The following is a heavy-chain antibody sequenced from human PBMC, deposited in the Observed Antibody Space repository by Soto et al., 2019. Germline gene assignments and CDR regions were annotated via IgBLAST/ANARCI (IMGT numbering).Heavy chain of an antibody. Sequence: GGSLRLSCAASGFTFGGYSVNWVRQAPGKGLEWVSNISSSSSTIYYADSVKGRFTISRDNAKNSLYLQMNSLRDEDTAVYYCARESRFLEWLSLNWFDPWGQGTLVTVSS. CDR2: ISSSSSTI. V-gene: IGHV3-48*02. CDR1: GFTFGGYS. CDR3: ARESRFLEWLSLNWFDP. D-gene: IGHD3-3*01. J-gene: IGHJ5*02.